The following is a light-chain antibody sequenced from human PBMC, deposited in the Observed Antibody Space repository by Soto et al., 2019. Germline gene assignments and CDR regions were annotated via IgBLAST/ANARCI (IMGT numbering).Light chain of an antibody. CDR2: DAS. V-gene: IGKV3-11*01. Sequence: ESMLTQSPATLSLSPGERATLSFRASQGVRNNLAWYQQKPGQPPRLLIYDASNRATDVPARFSGSGSGTDFTLTINSLESEDFAVYHCQQRSNWPSFGQGTRLEIK. CDR3: QQRSNWPS. CDR1: QGVRNN. J-gene: IGKJ5*01.